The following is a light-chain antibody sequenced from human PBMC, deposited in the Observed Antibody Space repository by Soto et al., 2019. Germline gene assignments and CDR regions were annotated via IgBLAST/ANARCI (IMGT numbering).Light chain of an antibody. CDR1: STDVGAYNY. Sequence: QSALTQPASVSGSPGQSITISCTGTSTDVGAYNYVSWYQQHPGKAPKLVVFDVTNRPSEVSDRFSGSKSGNTASLTISGLQFEDEADDYCSSYRGTSTPVFGGGTKVTVL. J-gene: IGLJ2*01. V-gene: IGLV2-14*01. CDR3: SSYRGTSTPV. CDR2: DVT.